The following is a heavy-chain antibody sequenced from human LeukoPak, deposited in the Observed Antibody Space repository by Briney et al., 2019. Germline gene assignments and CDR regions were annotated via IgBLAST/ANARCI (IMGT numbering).Heavy chain of an antibody. CDR3: ARDPDDSSGYWLYYYYYGMDV. CDR1: GYTFTSYG. D-gene: IGHD3-22*01. Sequence: ASVKVSCKGSGYTFTSYGISWVRQAPGRGLEWMGWISAYNGNTNYAQKLQGRVTMTTDTSTSTAYMELRSLRSDATAVYYCARDPDDSSGYWLYYYYYGMDVWGQGTTVTVSS. J-gene: IGHJ6*02. V-gene: IGHV1-18*01. CDR2: ISAYNGNT.